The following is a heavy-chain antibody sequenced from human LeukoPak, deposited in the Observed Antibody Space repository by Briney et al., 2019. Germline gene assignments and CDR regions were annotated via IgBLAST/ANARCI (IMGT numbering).Heavy chain of an antibody. CDR2: IKQDGSEK. V-gene: IGHV3-7*01. D-gene: IGHD6-19*01. Sequence: GGSLRLSCAASGFTFSSYWMSWVRQAPRKGLEWVANIKQDGSEKYYVDSVKGRFTISRDNAKNSLYLQMNSLRAEDTAVYYCARALTGIAVANDYWGQGTLVTVSS. CDR3: ARALTGIAVANDY. CDR1: GFTFSSYW. J-gene: IGHJ4*02.